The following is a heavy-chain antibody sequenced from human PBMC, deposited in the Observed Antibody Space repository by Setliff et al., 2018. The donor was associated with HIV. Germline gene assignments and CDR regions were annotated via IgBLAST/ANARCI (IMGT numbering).Heavy chain of an antibody. CDR3: ASPIYFGELFYYFYGMDV. Sequence: GGSLRLSCAASGFTFSSYSMNWVRQAPGKGLEWVSYISSSSSTIYYAESVKGRFTISRDNAKNSLYLQMNSLRAEDTAVYYCASPIYFGELFYYFYGMDVWGQGTTVTVSS. CDR2: ISSSSSTI. J-gene: IGHJ6*02. CDR1: GFTFSSYS. V-gene: IGHV3-48*04. D-gene: IGHD3-10*01.